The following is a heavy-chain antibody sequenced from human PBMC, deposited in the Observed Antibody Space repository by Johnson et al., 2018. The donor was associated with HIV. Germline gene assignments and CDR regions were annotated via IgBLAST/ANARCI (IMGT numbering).Heavy chain of an antibody. CDR3: AKPKRIVVEEADAFDI. CDR2: ISGSGGST. CDR1: GFTFSSYA. J-gene: IGHJ3*02. Sequence: EVQLVESGGNLVQPGGSLRLSCAASGFTFSSYAMSWVRQAPGKGLEWVSAISGSGGSTYYADSVKGRFTISRDNSKNTLYLQMNSLRAEDTAVYYCAKPKRIVVEEADAFDIWGQWTMVTVSS. D-gene: IGHD3-22*01. V-gene: IGHV3-23*04.